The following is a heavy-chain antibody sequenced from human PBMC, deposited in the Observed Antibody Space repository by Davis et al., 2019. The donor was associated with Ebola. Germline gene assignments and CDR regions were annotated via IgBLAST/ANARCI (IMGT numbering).Heavy chain of an antibody. CDR2: INTETGNP. CDR1: GYTFTNYA. Sequence: AASVKVSCKASGYTFTNYAMNWVRQAPGQGLEWMGWINTETGNPTYAQDFTGRFDFSFDTSVSTAYLQISSLKAEDSAIYYCARSSYSWYFSGMDVWGKGTTVTVSS. V-gene: IGHV7-4-1*02. D-gene: IGHD6-13*01. J-gene: IGHJ6*04. CDR3: ARSSYSWYFSGMDV.